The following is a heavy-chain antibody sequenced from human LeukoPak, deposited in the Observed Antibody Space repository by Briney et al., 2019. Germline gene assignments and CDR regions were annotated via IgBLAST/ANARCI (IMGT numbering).Heavy chain of an antibody. Sequence: SETLSLTCTVSGGAISMHYSSCVRDPPGEGLEWSGDIYYIGGTNYKPSLTSRVTISVDTSTNTCSLKLSSVTAADTAVYYCARLLTHGRFWEWFSWFDPWGQGTQVTVSS. CDR3: ARLLTHGRFWEWFSWFDP. V-gene: IGHV4-59*11. CDR2: IYYIGGT. J-gene: IGHJ5*02. D-gene: IGHD3-3*01. CDR1: GGAISMHY.